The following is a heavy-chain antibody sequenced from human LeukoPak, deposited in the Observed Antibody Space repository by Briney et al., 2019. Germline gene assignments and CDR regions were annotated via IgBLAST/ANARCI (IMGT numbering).Heavy chain of an antibody. CDR2: IGPGSTTI. J-gene: IGHJ4*02. V-gene: IGHV3-48*02. Sequence: PGESLRLSCAASGFTFSNYGMNWVRRAPGKGLEWVSYIGPGSTTIYYADSVKGRFTISRDNAKNSLYLQMNSLRDEDTAVYYCARHDYGGNSGDYWGQGTLVTVSS. D-gene: IGHD4-23*01. CDR1: GFTFSNYG. CDR3: ARHDYGGNSGDY.